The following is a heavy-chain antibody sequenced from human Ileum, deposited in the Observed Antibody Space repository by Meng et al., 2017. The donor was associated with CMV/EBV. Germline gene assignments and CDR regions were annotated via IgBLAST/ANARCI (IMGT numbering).Heavy chain of an antibody. J-gene: IGHJ4*02. CDR2: LSSSGTAI. Sequence: GESLKISCAASGFTFSDSYMTWIRQAPGKGLEWLSYLSSSGTAIYYADSVKGRFTVSRDNPTNSLYLQMNSLRAEDTAVYYCARGLTGRYPFDYWGQGTLVTVSS. V-gene: IGHV3-11*01. D-gene: IGHD1-14*01. CDR1: GFTFSDSY. CDR3: ARGLTGRYPFDY.